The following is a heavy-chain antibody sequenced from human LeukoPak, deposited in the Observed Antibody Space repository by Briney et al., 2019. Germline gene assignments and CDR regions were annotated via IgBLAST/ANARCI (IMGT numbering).Heavy chain of an antibody. CDR1: GGSISSYY. Sequence: SETLSLTCTVSGGSISSYYWSWIRQPPGKGLEWIGYIYYSGSTYYNPSLKSRVTISVDTSKNQFSLKLSSVTAADTAVYYCARVPAPGMIVVAQGAFDIWGQGTMVTVSS. J-gene: IGHJ3*02. D-gene: IGHD3-22*01. CDR2: IYYSGST. CDR3: ARVPAPGMIVVAQGAFDI. V-gene: IGHV4-30-4*08.